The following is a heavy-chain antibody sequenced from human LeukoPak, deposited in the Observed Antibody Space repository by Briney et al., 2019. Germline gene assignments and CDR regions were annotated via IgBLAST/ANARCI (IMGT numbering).Heavy chain of an antibody. V-gene: IGHV3-53*01. CDR3: ARDERLLSFLK. CDR2: IYSSGGT. CDR1: GFTVSINY. J-gene: IGHJ4*02. D-gene: IGHD3-3*01. Sequence: GGSLRLSCAASGFTVSINYMSWVRQAPGKGLEWVSVIYSSGGTSYADSVKGRFTISRDNSKNTLSLQMNSLRAEDTAIYYCARDERLLSFLKWGQGTLVTVSS.